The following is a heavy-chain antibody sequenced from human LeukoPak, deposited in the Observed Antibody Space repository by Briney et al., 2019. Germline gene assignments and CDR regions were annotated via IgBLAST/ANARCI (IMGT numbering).Heavy chain of an antibody. Sequence: ASVKVSCKASGYTFTSYGISWVRQAPGQGLEWMGWISAYNGNTNYPQKLQGRVTMTTDTSTSTAYMELRSLRSDDTAVYYCARDLGQAVAGIPLDYWGQGTLVTVSS. CDR2: ISAYNGNT. J-gene: IGHJ4*02. CDR1: GYTFTSYG. V-gene: IGHV1-18*01. CDR3: ARDLGQAVAGIPLDY. D-gene: IGHD6-19*01.